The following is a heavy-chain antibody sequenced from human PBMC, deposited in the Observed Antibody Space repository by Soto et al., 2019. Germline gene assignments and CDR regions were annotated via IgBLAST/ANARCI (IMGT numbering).Heavy chain of an antibody. CDR2: IYSGGST. V-gene: IGHV3-66*01. CDR1: GFTVSSNY. D-gene: IGHD3-10*01. Sequence: EVQLVESGGGLVQPGGSLRLSCAASGFTVSSNYMSWVRQAPGKGLEWVSVIYSGGSTYYADSVKGRFTISRDNSKNTLYLQMNSLRAEDTAVYYCARDNYYGSGSLLNYYYSGMDVWGQGTTVTVSS. CDR3: ARDNYYGSGSLLNYYYSGMDV. J-gene: IGHJ6*02.